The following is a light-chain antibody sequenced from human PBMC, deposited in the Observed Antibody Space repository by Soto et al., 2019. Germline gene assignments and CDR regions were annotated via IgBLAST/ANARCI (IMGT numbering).Light chain of an antibody. Sequence: EIVLTQSPATLSVSPGERVTLSCRASQSVGSYLAWYQQRPGQPLRPLIYEASTRAAGIPARFSGSGSGTGFTLTISSLEPEDFAVYYCEQRNNWPSLFTFGPGTKVDIK. CDR3: EQRNNWPSLFT. CDR1: QSVGSY. V-gene: IGKV3-11*01. J-gene: IGKJ3*01. CDR2: EAS.